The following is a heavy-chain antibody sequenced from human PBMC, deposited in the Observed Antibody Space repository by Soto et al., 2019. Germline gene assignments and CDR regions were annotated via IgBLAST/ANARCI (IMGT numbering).Heavy chain of an antibody. V-gene: IGHV4-59*01. D-gene: IGHD3-22*01. CDR3: ARAVEWLDDSSGYYYYYGMDV. CDR2: IYYSGST. Sequence: SETLCLTCTVAGGTIISYYWSWIRQPPGKGLEWIGYIYYSGSTNYNPSLKSRVTISVDTSKNQFSLKLSSVTAADTAVYYCARAVEWLDDSSGYYYYYGMDVWGQGTTVTVSS. CDR1: GGTIISYY. J-gene: IGHJ6*02.